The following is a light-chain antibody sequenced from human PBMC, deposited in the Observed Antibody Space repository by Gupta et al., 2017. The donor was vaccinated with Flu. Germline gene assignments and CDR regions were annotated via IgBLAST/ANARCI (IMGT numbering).Light chain of an antibody. CDR2: DVS. CDR1: SSDIGKYNH. J-gene: IGLJ2*01. V-gene: IGLV2-14*03. Sequence: QSALTQPASVSGSPGQSITISCTGTSSDIGKYNHVSWYQQYPGKAPKLIIYDVSNRPSGVSNRFSASKSGNTASLAISGLQVEDEAEYYCSSYTLSTTLVLFGGGTKLTVL. CDR3: SSYTLSTTLVL.